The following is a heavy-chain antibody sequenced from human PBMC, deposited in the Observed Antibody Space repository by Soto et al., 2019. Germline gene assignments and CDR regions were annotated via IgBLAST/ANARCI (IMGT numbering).Heavy chain of an antibody. V-gene: IGHV4-39*01. CDR3: ARRGRPGGWFDP. Sequence: SETLSLTCTVSGGSISSSSYYRGWIRQPPGKGLEWIGSIYYSGSTYYNPSLKSRVTISVDTSKNQFSLKLSSVTAADTAVYYCARRGRPGGWFDPWGQGTLVTVSS. CDR2: IYYSGST. D-gene: IGHD1-26*01. J-gene: IGHJ5*02. CDR1: GGSISSSSYY.